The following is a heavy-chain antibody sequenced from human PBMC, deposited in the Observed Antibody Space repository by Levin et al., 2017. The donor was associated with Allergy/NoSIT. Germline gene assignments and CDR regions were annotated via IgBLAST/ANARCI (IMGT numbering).Heavy chain of an antibody. Sequence: GESLKISCAASGFTVTRHYMSWVRQAPGKGLEWVSVIYSDGSPYYADSVKGRFTISRDNSKNTMYLQMNSLTAEDTAVYYCARDGCSGGNCYVWYLDLWGRGTLVSVSS. D-gene: IGHD2-15*01. J-gene: IGHJ2*01. CDR3: ARDGCSGGNCYVWYLDL. CDR2: IYSDGSP. V-gene: IGHV3-66*01. CDR1: GFTVTRHY.